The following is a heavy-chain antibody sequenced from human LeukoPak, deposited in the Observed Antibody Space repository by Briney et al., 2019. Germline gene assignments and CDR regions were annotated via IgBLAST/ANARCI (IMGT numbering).Heavy chain of an antibody. CDR3: ARGMVRGVTLPGY. CDR2: IWYDGSNK. CDR1: GFTFSSYG. Sequence: GRSLRLSCAASGFTFSSYGMHWVRQAPGKGLEWVAVIWYDGSNKYYADSVKGRFTISRDNSKNTLYLQMNSLRAGDTAVYYCARGMVRGVTLPGYWGQGTLVTVSS. J-gene: IGHJ4*02. D-gene: IGHD3-10*01. V-gene: IGHV3-33*01.